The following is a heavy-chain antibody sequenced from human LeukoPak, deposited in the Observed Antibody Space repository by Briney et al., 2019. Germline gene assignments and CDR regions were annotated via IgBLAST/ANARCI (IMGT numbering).Heavy chain of an antibody. J-gene: IGHJ4*02. CDR2: IIPIFGTA. CDR1: GGTFSSYA. Sequence: ASVKVSCKASGGTFSSYAISWVRQAPGQGLEWMGGIIPIFGTANYAQKFQGRVTITADESTSTAYMELSSLRSEDTAVYYCVRDRPDYGAERFDYWGQGTLLTVSS. V-gene: IGHV1-69*01. D-gene: IGHD4-17*01. CDR3: VRDRPDYGAERFDY.